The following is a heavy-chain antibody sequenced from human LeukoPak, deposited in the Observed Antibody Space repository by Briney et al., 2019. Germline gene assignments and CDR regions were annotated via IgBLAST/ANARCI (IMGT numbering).Heavy chain of an antibody. CDR2: IYTSGST. CDR3: ARGRRSRWDIVVVPAAIDYYYYYYMDV. J-gene: IGHJ6*03. CDR1: GGSISSYY. V-gene: IGHV4-4*07. Sequence: KASETLSLTCTVSGGSISSYYWSWIRQPAGKGLEWIVRIYTSGSTNYNPSLKSRVTMSVDTSKNQFSLKLSSVAAADTAVYYCARGRRSRWDIVVVPAAIDYYYYYYMDVWGKGTTVTVSS. D-gene: IGHD2-2*01.